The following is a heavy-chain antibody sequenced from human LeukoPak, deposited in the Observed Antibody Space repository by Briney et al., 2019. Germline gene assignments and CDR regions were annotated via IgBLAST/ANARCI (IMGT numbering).Heavy chain of an antibody. J-gene: IGHJ3*01. CDR1: GLTFKTYG. CDR2: FYDDGKQK. CDR3: AREGVATAWGAFDV. Sequence: PGRSRRLSCAASGLTFKTYGMHWVRKAPGEGLEGVAMFYDDGKQKYYADFVRGGFTVSRDVTENMLYLQMSSLRADDTAVYYCAREGVATAWGAFDVWGQGTMVTVSS. V-gene: IGHV3-33*01. D-gene: IGHD4-23*01.